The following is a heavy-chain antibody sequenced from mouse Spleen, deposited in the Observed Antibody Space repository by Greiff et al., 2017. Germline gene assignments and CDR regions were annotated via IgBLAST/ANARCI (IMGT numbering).Heavy chain of an antibody. CDR2: IGPGSGST. V-gene: IGHV1-77*01. D-gene: IGHD2-4*01. Sequence: QVQLKESGAELVKPGASVKISCKASGYTFTDYYINWVKQRPGQGLEWIGKIGPGSGSTYYNEKFKGKATLTADKSSSTAYMQLSSLTSEDSAVYFCAISTMITTGNWDEAYYFDYWGQGTTLTVSS. CDR3: AISTMITTGNWDEAYYFDY. J-gene: IGHJ2*01. CDR1: GYTFTDYY.